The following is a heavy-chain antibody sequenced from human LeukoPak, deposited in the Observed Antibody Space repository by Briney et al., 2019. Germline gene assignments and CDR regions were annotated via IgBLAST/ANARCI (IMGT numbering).Heavy chain of an antibody. V-gene: IGHV3-7*03. CDR2: IKQDGSEK. D-gene: IGHD1-7*01. J-gene: IGHJ4*02. CDR1: GFTFSSFW. Sequence: PGGSLRLSCAASGFTFSSFWMTWVRQAPGKGLEWVASIKQDGSEKYYVDSVKGRFTISRDNAKNSLYLQMNSLRAEDTAVSYCARDTAYELELRGCFDYWGQGTPVTVSS. CDR3: ARDTAYELELRGCFDY.